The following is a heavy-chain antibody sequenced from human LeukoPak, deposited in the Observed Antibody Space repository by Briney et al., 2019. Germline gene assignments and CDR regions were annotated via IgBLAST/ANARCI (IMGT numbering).Heavy chain of an antibody. CDR1: GFTFISYA. J-gene: IGHJ6*02. Sequence: GGSLRLSCAASGFTFISYAMHCVRQAPGKGLEYVSAISSNGGSTYYANSVKGRFTISRDNSKNTLYLQMGSLRAEDMAVYYCARGTAYYYDSSGTDVWGQGPTVTVSS. D-gene: IGHD3-22*01. CDR2: ISSNGGST. V-gene: IGHV3-64*01. CDR3: ARGTAYYYDSSGTDV.